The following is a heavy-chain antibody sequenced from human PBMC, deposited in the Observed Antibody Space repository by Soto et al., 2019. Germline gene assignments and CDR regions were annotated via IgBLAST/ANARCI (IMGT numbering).Heavy chain of an antibody. CDR1: GFTFSSYG. CDR3: ARGRRAYCSSTSCYGYYYYGMDV. CDR2: ISYDGSNK. Sequence: GGSLRLSCAASGFTFSSYGMHWVRQAPGKGLEWVAVISYDGSNKYYADSVKGRFTISRDNSKNTLYLQMNSLRAEDTAVYYCARGRRAYCSSTSCYGYYYYGMDVWGQGTTVTVSS. V-gene: IGHV3-30*03. D-gene: IGHD2-2*01. J-gene: IGHJ6*02.